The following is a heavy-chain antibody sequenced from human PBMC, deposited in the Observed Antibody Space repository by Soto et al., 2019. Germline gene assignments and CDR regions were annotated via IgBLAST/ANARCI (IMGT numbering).Heavy chain of an antibody. J-gene: IGHJ6*02. CDR3: ARDTVSPYYSYYGMDV. CDR1: GGTFSSYA. CDR2: IIPIFGTA. Sequence: QVQLVQSGAEVKKPGSSVKVSCKASGGTFSSYAISWVRQAPGQGLEWMGGIIPIFGTANYAQKFQGRVTSTADKSTSTAYMELSSLRSEDTAVYYCARDTVSPYYSYYGMDVWGQGTTVTVSS. D-gene: IGHD4-17*01. V-gene: IGHV1-69*06.